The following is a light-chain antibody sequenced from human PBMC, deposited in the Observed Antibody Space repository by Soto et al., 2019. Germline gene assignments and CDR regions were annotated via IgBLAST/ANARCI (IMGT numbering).Light chain of an antibody. J-gene: IGKJ3*01. CDR3: QQSYTAPVT. V-gene: IGKV1-39*01. CDR2: AAS. CDR1: QSFGSY. Sequence: DIPMTQSPSSLSASVGDRVTITCRASQSFGSYLNWYQQKPGKAPELLIFAASSLQSGVPSRFSGGASGTDFTLTISSLQPEDFATYYCQQSYTAPVTFGPGTKVDIK.